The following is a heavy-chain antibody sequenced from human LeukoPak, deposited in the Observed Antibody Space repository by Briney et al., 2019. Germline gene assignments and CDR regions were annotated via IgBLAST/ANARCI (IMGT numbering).Heavy chain of an antibody. V-gene: IGHV3-15*01. CDR1: GFTVSDAW. Sequence: GSPRLSCAASGFTVSDAWMSWVCQTPGKGLEWIGRIKRKSDGGTTEYAAPVKGRFTISRDDSKNTVYLQMNSLKIDDTAMFHCATGGHYFGAWGQGTLVTVSS. D-gene: IGHD3-10*01. J-gene: IGHJ4*02. CDR3: ATGGHYFGA. CDR2: IKRKSDGGTT.